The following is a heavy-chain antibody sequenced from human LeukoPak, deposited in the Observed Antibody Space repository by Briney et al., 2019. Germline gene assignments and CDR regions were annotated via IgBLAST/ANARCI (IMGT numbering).Heavy chain of an antibody. CDR2: ISWNSGSI. CDR1: GFTFDDYA. CDR3: AKDITDYGDYLFDY. V-gene: IGHV3-9*01. D-gene: IGHD4-17*01. J-gene: IGHJ4*02. Sequence: GGSLRLSCAASGFTFDDYAMHWVRHAPGKGLEWVSGISWNSGSIGYADSVKGRFTISRDSAKNSLYLQMNSLRAEDTALYYCAKDITDYGDYLFDYWGQGTLVTVSS.